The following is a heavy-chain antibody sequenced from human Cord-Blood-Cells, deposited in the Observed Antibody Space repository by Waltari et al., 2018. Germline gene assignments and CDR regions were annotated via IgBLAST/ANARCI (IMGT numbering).Heavy chain of an antibody. CDR1: GGSLSSGGYY. Sequence: QVQLQESGPGLVKPSQTLSLTCTVSGGSLSSGGYYWSWIRQHPGKGLEWIGYIYYSGSTYYNPSLKSRVTISVDTSKNQFSLKLSSVTAADTAVYYCARDRRPVGSYWYFDLWGRGTLVTVSS. CDR3: ARDRRPVGSYWYFDL. CDR2: IYYSGST. J-gene: IGHJ2*01. D-gene: IGHD3-10*01. V-gene: IGHV4-31*03.